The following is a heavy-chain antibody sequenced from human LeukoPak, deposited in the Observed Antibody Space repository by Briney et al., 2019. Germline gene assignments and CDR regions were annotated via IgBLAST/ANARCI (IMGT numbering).Heavy chain of an antibody. V-gene: IGHV4-59*06. CDR3: AREYYGSGSYFDY. D-gene: IGHD3-10*01. J-gene: IGHJ4*02. CDR2: IYYSGST. CDR1: GGSISSYY. Sequence: PSETLSLTCTVSGGSISSYYWSWIRQHPGKGLEWIGYIYYSGSTYYNPSLKSRVTISVDTSKNQFSLKLSSVTAADTAVYYCAREYYGSGSYFDYWGQGTLVTVSS.